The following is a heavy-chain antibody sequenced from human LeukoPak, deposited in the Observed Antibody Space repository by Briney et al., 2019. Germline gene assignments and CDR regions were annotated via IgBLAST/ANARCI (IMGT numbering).Heavy chain of an antibody. CDR2: ISSSSSTI. D-gene: IGHD2-2*01. Sequence: GGSLRLSCAASGLTFSSYSMNWVRQAPGKGLEWVSYISSSSSTIYYADSVKGRFTISRDNAKNSLYLQMNSLRAEDTAVYYCAKYQLPGFDPWGQGTLVTVSS. J-gene: IGHJ5*02. CDR3: AKYQLPGFDP. V-gene: IGHV3-48*01. CDR1: GLTFSSYS.